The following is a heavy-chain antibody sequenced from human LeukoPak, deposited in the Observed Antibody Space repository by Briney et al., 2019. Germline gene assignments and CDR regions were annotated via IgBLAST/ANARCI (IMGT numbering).Heavy chain of an antibody. J-gene: IGHJ4*02. CDR2: ISYDGSNK. CDR1: GFTFSSYG. Sequence: GRSLRLSCAASGFTFSSYGMHWVRQAPGKGLEWVAVISYDGSNKYYADSVKGRFTISRDNDKNSLYLQMNSLRAEDTAIYYCAKDLRFVRQTIIPKPRFDYWGQGTLVTVSS. V-gene: IGHV3-30*18. CDR3: AKDLRFVRQTIIPKPRFDY. D-gene: IGHD3-10*01.